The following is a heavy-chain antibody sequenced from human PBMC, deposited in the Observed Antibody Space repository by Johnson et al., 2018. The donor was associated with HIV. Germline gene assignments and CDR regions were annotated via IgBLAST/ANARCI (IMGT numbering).Heavy chain of an antibody. D-gene: IGHD2-15*01. Sequence: VQLVESGGGLVQPGGSLRLSCAASGFTVSSNYMSWVRQAPGKGLEWVSVIYSGGNTYYADPVKGRFTISRDNSKNTLYLQMDSLRGEDTAVYYCARDPNSSNCSGVTCYSAAFDIWGQGTMVTVSS. V-gene: IGHV3-66*02. CDR1: GFTVSSNY. J-gene: IGHJ3*02. CDR2: IYSGGNT. CDR3: ARDPNSSNCSGVTCYSAAFDI.